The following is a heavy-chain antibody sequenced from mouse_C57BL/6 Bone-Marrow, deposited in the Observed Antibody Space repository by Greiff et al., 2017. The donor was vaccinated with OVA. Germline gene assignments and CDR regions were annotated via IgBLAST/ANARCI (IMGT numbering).Heavy chain of an antibody. J-gene: IGHJ1*03. Sequence: QVPLQKPGALLVKPWGLVHLSCYASGHTFTRYWMPWVKQRPGEGPEGIGMFHPYSVSTNYNEKCKSKATLTVDKSSSTAYMQLSSLTSEDAAVYYCARGDYRWYWYFDVWGTGTTVTVSS. CDR2: FHPYSVST. V-gene: IGHV1-64*01. CDR3: ARGDYRWYWYFDV. CDR1: GHTFTRYW. D-gene: IGHD2-4*01.